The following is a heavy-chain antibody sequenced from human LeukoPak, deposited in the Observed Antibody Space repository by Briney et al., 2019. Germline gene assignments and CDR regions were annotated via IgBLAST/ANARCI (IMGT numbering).Heavy chain of an antibody. J-gene: IGHJ4*02. V-gene: IGHV5-51*01. CDR2: IYPGDSDT. D-gene: IGHD6-19*01. CDR1: GYSFTSYW. CDR3: ARTGYTSGWYVGSFDY. Sequence: GESLKISCKGSGYSFTSYWIGWVRQMPGKGLEWMGIIYPGDSDTRYSPSFQGQVTISADKSISTAYLQWSSLKASDTTMYYCARTGYTSGWYVGSFDYWGQGTLVTVSS.